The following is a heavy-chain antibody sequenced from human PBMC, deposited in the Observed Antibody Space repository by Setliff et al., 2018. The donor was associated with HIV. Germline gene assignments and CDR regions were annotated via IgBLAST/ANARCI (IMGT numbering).Heavy chain of an antibody. CDR1: GYSFTSYW. V-gene: IGHV5-51*01. Sequence: PGESLKISCEASGYSFTSYWIGWVRQLPGKGLEWMGIIYPGDSEIGYSPSFQGQVAFSADTSINTAYLQWSSLKASDTAIYYCGRLADTSAYYFDFWGQGTPVTVSS. D-gene: IGHD3-10*01. CDR3: GRLADTSAYYFDF. CDR2: IYPGDSEI. J-gene: IGHJ4*02.